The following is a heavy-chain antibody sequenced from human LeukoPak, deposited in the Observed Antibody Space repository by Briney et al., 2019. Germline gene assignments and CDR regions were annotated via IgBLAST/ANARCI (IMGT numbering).Heavy chain of an antibody. J-gene: IGHJ4*02. D-gene: IGHD6-19*01. Sequence: GGSLRLSCVASGFSFNTYATSWVRQAPGKGLEWVSTISGSGGRTYYADSVKGRVTFSRDNSKNTLYLQMNSLRAEDTAVYYCAKARSYSSGWYFDYWGQGTLVTVSS. CDR3: AKARSYSSGWYFDY. CDR1: GFSFNTYA. V-gene: IGHV3-23*01. CDR2: ISGSGGRT.